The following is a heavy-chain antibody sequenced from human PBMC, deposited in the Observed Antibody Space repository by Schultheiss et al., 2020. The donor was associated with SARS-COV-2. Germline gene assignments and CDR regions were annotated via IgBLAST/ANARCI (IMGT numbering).Heavy chain of an antibody. V-gene: IGHV1-69*02. D-gene: IGHD1-1*01. CDR1: GYTFTGYY. J-gene: IGHJ4*02. CDR3: ARPPPTSD. Sequence: SVKVSCKASGYTFTGYYMHWVRQAPGQGLEWMGRIIPILGIANYAQKFQGRVTITADKSTSTAYMELSSLRSEDTAVYYCARPPPTSDWGQGTLVTVS. CDR2: IIPILGIA.